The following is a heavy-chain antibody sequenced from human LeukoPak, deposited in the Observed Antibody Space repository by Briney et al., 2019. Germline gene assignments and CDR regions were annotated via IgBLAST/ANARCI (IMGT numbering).Heavy chain of an antibody. J-gene: IGHJ6*02. D-gene: IGHD3-9*01. Sequence: GGSLRLSCAASGFTFSSYWMSWVRQAPGKGLEWVANIRQDGSEKYYVDSVKGRFTISRDNSKNTLYLQMNSLRAEDTAVYYCARDLTGYDYYYGMDVWGQGTTVTVSS. V-gene: IGHV3-7*01. CDR2: IRQDGSEK. CDR3: ARDLTGYDYYYGMDV. CDR1: GFTFSSYW.